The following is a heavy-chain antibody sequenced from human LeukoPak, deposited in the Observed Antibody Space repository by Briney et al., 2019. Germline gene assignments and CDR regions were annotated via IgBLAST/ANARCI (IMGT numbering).Heavy chain of an antibody. V-gene: IGHV4-34*01. CDR3: ARGYSGWYYYFDY. J-gene: IGHJ4*02. CDR1: GGSFSGYY. Sequence: PSETLSLTCAVYGGSFSGYYWSWIRQPPGKGLEWIGEINHGGSTNYNPSLKSRVTISVDTSKNQFSLKLSSVTAADTAVYYCARGYSGWYYYFDYWGQGTLVTVSS. CDR2: INHGGST. D-gene: IGHD6-19*01.